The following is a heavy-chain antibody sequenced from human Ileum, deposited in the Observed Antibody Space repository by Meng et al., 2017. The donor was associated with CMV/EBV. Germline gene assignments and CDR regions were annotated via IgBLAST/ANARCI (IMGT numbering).Heavy chain of an antibody. CDR1: GFKFSDYY. CDR2: ISGGGGGT. CDR3: AKGYSSGWYPVGH. V-gene: IGHV3-23*04. Sequence: EGQLVESGGGLVKPGWSLRLSCSASGFKFSDYYMDWIRQAPGEGLEWVSAISGGGGGTYYADSVKGRFTISRDNSKNTLYLQMNSLRAEDTAVYYCAKGYSSGWYPVGHWGQGTLVTVSS. J-gene: IGHJ1*01. D-gene: IGHD6-19*01.